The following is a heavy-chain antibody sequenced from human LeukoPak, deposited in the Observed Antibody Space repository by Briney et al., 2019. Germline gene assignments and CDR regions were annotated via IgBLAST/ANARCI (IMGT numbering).Heavy chain of an antibody. Sequence: TSETLSLTCTVSGDSISSDYWSWIRQSPGKGLEWIGYSDYSGSANHNPSLKSRVTISVDTSKNQFSLKLSSVTAADTAVYYCARENYGMDVWGQGTTVTVSS. V-gene: IGHV4-59*01. CDR1: GDSISSDY. CDR2: SDYSGSA. J-gene: IGHJ6*02. CDR3: ARENYGMDV.